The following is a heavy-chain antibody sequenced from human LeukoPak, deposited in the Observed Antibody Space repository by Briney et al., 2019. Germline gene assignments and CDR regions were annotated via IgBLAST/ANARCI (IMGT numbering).Heavy chain of an antibody. Sequence: GSLRLSCAASGFTFSSYAMSWVRQAPGKGLGWVSSISSSSSYIYYADSVKGRFTISRDNAKNSLYLQMNSLRAEDTAVYYCASSSGWYYLFRYWGQGTLVTVSS. CDR1: GFTFSSYA. D-gene: IGHD6-19*01. V-gene: IGHV3-21*01. J-gene: IGHJ4*02. CDR3: ASSSGWYYLFRY. CDR2: ISSSSSYI.